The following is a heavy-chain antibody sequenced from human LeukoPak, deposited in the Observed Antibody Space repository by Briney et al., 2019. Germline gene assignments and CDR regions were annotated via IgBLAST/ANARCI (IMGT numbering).Heavy chain of an antibody. Sequence: ASVKVSCKASGYTFTGYYMHWVRQAPGQGLEWMGWINPNNGGTNYAQKFQGRVTMTRDTSISTAYMELSRLRSDDTAVYYCARDLKYCGGDCYSGYSYFYYMDVWGKGPTVTVSS. J-gene: IGHJ6*03. CDR3: ARDLKYCGGDCYSGYSYFYYMDV. D-gene: IGHD2-21*02. V-gene: IGHV1-2*02. CDR2: INPNNGGT. CDR1: GYTFTGYY.